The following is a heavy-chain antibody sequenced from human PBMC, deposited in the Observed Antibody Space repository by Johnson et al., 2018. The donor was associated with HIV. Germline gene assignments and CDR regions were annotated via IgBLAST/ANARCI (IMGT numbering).Heavy chain of an antibody. D-gene: IGHD2-2*01. Sequence: QVQLVESGGGLIRAGGSLRLSCEASGLTFSDYYMSWIRQGPGKGLEWVSYISNSGSTIYYADSVKGRFTISRDNSKNTLYLQMNSLRAEDTAVYYCARDRPDIVVVPGAIDAFDIWGQGTMVTVSS. CDR3: ARDRPDIVVVPGAIDAFDI. J-gene: IGHJ3*02. CDR1: GLTFSDYY. CDR2: ISNSGSTI. V-gene: IGHV3-11*04.